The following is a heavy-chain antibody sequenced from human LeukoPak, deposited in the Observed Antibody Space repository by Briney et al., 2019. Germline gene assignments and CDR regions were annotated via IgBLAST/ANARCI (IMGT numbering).Heavy chain of an antibody. V-gene: IGHV4-39*01. Sequence: SETLSLTCTVSGGSIRSSSSNYYWGWIRQSPGNGLEWIGTIYYSGTTYDNPSLKSRVTISVDTSKNQFSLRLSSVTAADTAVYYCARATRPDYYDSPFDYWGQGTLVTVSS. CDR3: ARATRPDYYDSPFDY. J-gene: IGHJ4*02. CDR2: IYYSGTT. CDR1: GGSIRSSSSNYY. D-gene: IGHD3-22*01.